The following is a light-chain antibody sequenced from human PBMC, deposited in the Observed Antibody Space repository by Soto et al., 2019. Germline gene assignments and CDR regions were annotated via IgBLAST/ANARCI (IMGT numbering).Light chain of an antibody. CDR3: SSYRSSSPPYV. J-gene: IGLJ1*01. V-gene: IGLV2-14*03. CDR2: DVT. CDR1: SSDVGGYNF. Sequence: QSALTQPASVSGSPGQSITISCTGTSSDVGGYNFVSWYQQHSGRAPQLIIYDVTDRSSGVSNRFSGSKSGNTASLTISGLQAEDEADYYCSSYRSSSPPYVFGTGTKVTVL.